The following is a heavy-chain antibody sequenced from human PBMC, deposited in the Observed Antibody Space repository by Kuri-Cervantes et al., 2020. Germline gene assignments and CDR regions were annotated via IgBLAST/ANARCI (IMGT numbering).Heavy chain of an antibody. CDR1: GFTFSAYG. CDR3: VRSDDYGSHDAIDI. Sequence: LSLTCAASGFTFSAYGFHWVRQAPGKGLEWVAFIQYDGIKRSYADSVKGRFTISRDNAKNTLSLQMNSLRAEDTAVYYCVRSDDYGSHDAIDIWGQGTVVTVSS. V-gene: IGHV3-30*12. J-gene: IGHJ3*02. CDR2: IQYDGIKR. D-gene: IGHD4-17*01.